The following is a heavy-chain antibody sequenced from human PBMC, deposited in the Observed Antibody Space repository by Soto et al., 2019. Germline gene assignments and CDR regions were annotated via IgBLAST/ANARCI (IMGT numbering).Heavy chain of an antibody. CDR3: AREPDV. V-gene: IGHV4-61*01. Sequence: PSETLSLTCSVSGGSVSSGNYYWSWIRQPPGKGLEWIGYIYYTGSTNYNPSLKSRVTISVDTSKNQCSLTLRSVTAADTAVYYCAREPDVGGQGTRVTVSS. CDR2: IYYTGST. CDR1: GGSVSSGNYY. J-gene: IGHJ6*02.